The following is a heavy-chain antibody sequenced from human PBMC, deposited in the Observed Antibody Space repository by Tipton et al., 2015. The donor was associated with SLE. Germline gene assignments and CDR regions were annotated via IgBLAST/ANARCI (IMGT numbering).Heavy chain of an antibody. J-gene: IGHJ4*02. CDR2: IYHSGGT. CDR3: ARASGGNSPY. Sequence: TLSLTCAVSGGSISSGGYSWSWIRQPPGKGLEWIGYIYHSGGTNYNPSLKSRVTISVDTSKNQFSLNLTSVTAADTAIYYCARASGGNSPYWGQGTLVTVPS. D-gene: IGHD4-23*01. CDR1: GGSISSGGYS. V-gene: IGHV4-30-2*01.